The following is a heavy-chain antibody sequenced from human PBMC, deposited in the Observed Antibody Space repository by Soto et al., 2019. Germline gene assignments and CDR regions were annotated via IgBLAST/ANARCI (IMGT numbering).Heavy chain of an antibody. V-gene: IGHV4-4*02. J-gene: IGHJ4*02. Sequence: PSETLPLSCSVSGGSITNSNWWTWVRLPPAKGLEWIGDIYHAGSKKYNPSVERRVTISVDTSKNQFALTLTSVTAADTAVYFCARGPPIVGNTTPLDSWGRGTLVTVSS. CDR1: GGSITNSNW. CDR2: IYHAGSK. CDR3: ARGPPIVGNTTPLDS. D-gene: IGHD1-26*01.